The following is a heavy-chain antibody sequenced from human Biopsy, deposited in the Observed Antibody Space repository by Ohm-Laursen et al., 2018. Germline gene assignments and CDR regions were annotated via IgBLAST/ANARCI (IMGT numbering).Heavy chain of an antibody. D-gene: IGHD3-22*01. CDR3: ARDYDTSGYYYVS. Sequence: SETLSLTWNVSGGDINNYYWGWIRQPPGKGLEWIGSIFYRGSTHYKPSLKSRVNISVDTSKNQFSLKLNSVTAADTAVYYRARDYDTSGYYYVSWGQGTLVTVSS. CDR2: IFYRGST. J-gene: IGHJ5*02. V-gene: IGHV4-39*01. CDR1: GGDINNYY.